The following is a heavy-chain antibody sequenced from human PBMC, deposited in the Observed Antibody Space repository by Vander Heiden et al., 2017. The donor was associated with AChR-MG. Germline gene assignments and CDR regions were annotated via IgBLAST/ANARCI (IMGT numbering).Heavy chain of an antibody. J-gene: IGHJ4*02. V-gene: IGHV3-21*01. CDR2: SSSSSSYI. Sequence: EVQLVESGGGLVKPGGSLRLSCAASGFTFNSYSMNWVRQAPGKGLEWVSSSSSSSSYIYYADSVKGRFTISRDNAKNSLYLQMNSLRAEDTAVYYCAQQSYDSSGYYVYWGQGTLVTVSS. D-gene: IGHD3-22*01. CDR3: AQQSYDSSGYYVY. CDR1: GFTFNSYS.